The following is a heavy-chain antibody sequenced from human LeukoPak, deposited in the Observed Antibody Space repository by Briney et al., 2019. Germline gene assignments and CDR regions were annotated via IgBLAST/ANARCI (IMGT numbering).Heavy chain of an antibody. Sequence: AGSLRLSCAASGFTFSSYSMNWVRPAPGEGGEWVSSISSSRSYINYADSVKGRFTISRDNAKNSLYLQMNSLRAEDTAVYYCARDLEGSRWYYGYWGQGTLVTVSS. J-gene: IGHJ4*02. V-gene: IGHV3-21*01. CDR1: GFTFSSYS. D-gene: IGHD6-13*01. CDR2: ISSSRSYI. CDR3: ARDLEGSRWYYGY.